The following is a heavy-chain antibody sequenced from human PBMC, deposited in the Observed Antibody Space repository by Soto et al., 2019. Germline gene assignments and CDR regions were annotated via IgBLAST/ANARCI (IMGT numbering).Heavy chain of an antibody. CDR3: ASSLLTPFDY. CDR2: VNSDGGST. Sequence: GESLKISCAASGFTFSNYWMHWVRQAPGKGLVWVSRVNSDGGSTFYADSVKGRFTISRDNTKNTLYLQMNSLRAEDTAVYYCASSLLTPFDYWGQGTLVTVSS. V-gene: IGHV3-74*01. D-gene: IGHD7-27*01. CDR1: GFTFSNYW. J-gene: IGHJ4*02.